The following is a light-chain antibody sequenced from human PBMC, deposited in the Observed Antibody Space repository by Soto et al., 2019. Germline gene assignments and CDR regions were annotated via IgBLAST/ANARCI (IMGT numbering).Light chain of an antibody. V-gene: IGKV3-15*01. CDR1: QSISSN. J-gene: IGKJ5*01. CDR2: RTS. Sequence: EIVMTQSPATLSVSPGERATLSCRASQSISSNLAWYQQKPGQAPRLLMFRTSSRATGFPARFSGSGSGTEFNLTISSLQSEDFVVYYCQQYNSWPPITFGQGTRLEIK. CDR3: QQYNSWPPIT.